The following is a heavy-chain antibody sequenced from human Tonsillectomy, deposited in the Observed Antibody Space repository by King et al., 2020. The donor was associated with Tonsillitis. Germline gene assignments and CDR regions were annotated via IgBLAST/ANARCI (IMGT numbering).Heavy chain of an antibody. CDR2: IDWDDDK. CDR1: GFSLSTSGMC. D-gene: IGHD5-18*01. CDR3: ARIGCFSGYSYGYGRYYFDY. J-gene: IGHJ4*02. Sequence: TLKESGPALVKPTQTLTLTCTFSGFSLSTSGMCVSWIRQPPGKALEWLARIDWDDDKYYSTSLKTRLTISKDTSKNQVVLTMTNMDPVDTATYYCARIGCFSGYSYGYGRYYFDYWGQGTLVTVSS. V-gene: IGHV2-70*11.